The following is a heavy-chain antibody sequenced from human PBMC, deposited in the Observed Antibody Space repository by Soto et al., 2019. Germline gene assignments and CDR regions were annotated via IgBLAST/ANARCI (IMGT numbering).Heavy chain of an antibody. J-gene: IGHJ4*02. CDR3: ARDVGAKAAAGFHYFDY. Sequence: PGGSLRLSCAASGFTFSSYAMHWVRQAPGKGLEWVAVISYDGSNKYYADSVKGRFTISRDNSKNTLYLQMNSLRAEDTAVYYCARDVGAKAAAGFHYFDYWGQGTLVTVSS. CDR1: GFTFSSYA. V-gene: IGHV3-30-3*01. D-gene: IGHD6-13*01. CDR2: ISYDGSNK.